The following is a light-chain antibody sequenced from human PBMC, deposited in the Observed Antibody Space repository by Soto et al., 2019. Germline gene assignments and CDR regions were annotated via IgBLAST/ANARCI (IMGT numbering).Light chain of an antibody. V-gene: IGKV3-20*01. Sequence: EIVLTKSPGTLPLPPAERAPLSYRASQSVSSNYLAWYQQRPGQAPRRLIYDASTRATGVPDRFSGSGSGTDFTLTISRLEPEDFVVYSCHQYGGSPGTLGQGTNV. CDR3: HQYGGSPGT. J-gene: IGKJ1*01. CDR1: QSVSSNY. CDR2: DAS.